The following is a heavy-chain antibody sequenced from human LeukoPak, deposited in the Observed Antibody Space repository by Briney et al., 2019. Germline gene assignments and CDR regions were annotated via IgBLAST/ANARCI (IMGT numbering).Heavy chain of an antibody. CDR3: ARNIAAAGPRRNNNWFDP. J-gene: IGHJ5*02. Sequence: ASVKVSCKASGYTFTGYYMHWVRQAPGQGLEWMGWINPNSGGTNYAQKFQGRVTMTRDMSTSTVYMELSSLRSEDTAVYYCARNIAAAGPRRNNNWFDPWGQGTLVTVSS. CDR2: INPNSGGT. D-gene: IGHD6-13*01. CDR1: GYTFTGYY. V-gene: IGHV1-2*02.